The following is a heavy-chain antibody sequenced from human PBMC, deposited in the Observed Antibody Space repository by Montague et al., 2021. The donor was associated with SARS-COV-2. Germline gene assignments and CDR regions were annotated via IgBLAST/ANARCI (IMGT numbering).Heavy chain of an antibody. Sequence: TLSLTCTVSGGSISGGNYYWNWIRQPAGKGLEWIGRVHASGSTNYNPSLKSRITISGDTSKNQFSLRLSSVTAADTALFYCAREIVGSSTILNYFDYWGQGALVTVSS. CDR1: GGSISGGNYY. CDR2: VHASGST. CDR3: AREIVGSSTILNYFDY. D-gene: IGHD1-26*01. J-gene: IGHJ4*02. V-gene: IGHV4-61*02.